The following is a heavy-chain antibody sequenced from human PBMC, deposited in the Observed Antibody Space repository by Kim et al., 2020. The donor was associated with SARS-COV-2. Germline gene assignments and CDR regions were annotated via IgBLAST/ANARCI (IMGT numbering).Heavy chain of an antibody. J-gene: IGHJ6*02. CDR3: ARDGKSYYDFWSGYEWGSYSYYGMDV. CDR2: ISSSGSTI. V-gene: IGHV3-11*01. CDR1: GFTFSDYY. D-gene: IGHD3-3*01. Sequence: GGSLRLSCAASGFTFSDYYMSWIRQAPGKGLEWVSYISSSGSTIYYADSVKGRFTISRDNAKNSLYLQMNSLRAEDTAVYYCARDGKSYYDFWSGYEWGSYSYYGMDVWGQGTTVTVSS.